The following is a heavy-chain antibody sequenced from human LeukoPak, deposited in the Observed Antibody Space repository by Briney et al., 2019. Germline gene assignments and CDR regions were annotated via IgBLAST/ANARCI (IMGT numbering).Heavy chain of an antibody. V-gene: IGHV3-48*01. CDR1: GFTFSSYS. CDR2: ISSSSSTI. Sequence: PGGSLRLSCAASGFTFSSYSMNWVRQAPGKGLEWVSYISSSSSTIYCADSVKGRFTISRDNAKNSLYLQMNSLRAEDTAVYYCASPHDPRFGDAFDIWGQGTMVTVSS. J-gene: IGHJ3*02. D-gene: IGHD3-3*01. CDR3: ASPHDPRFGDAFDI.